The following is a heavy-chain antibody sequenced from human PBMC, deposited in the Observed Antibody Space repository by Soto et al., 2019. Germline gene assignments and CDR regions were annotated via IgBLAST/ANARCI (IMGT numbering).Heavy chain of an antibody. CDR1: GDSIGSSY. V-gene: IGHV4-59*01. CDR3: ARAMGDWGTYYYYYGMDV. CDR2: IYYSGAT. J-gene: IGHJ6*02. D-gene: IGHD3-16*01. Sequence: XATLSLTCPVSGDSIGSSYWSWILHSPGKGLEWIGYIYYSGATSYNPSLKSRVTISVDTSKNQFFLKLTSVTAADTAVYYCARAMGDWGTYYYYYGMDVWGQGTTVTVSS.